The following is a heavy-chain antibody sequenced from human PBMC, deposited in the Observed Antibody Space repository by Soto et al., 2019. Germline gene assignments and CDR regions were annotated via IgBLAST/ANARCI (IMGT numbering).Heavy chain of an antibody. V-gene: IGHV1-69*13. CDR1: GGTFSTYA. CDR3: ARVRVVGATRLYYHYGLDV. J-gene: IGHJ6*02. Sequence: ASVKVSCKASGGTFSTYAISWVRQAPGQGLEWMGGVIPIFGTSTYAQNFQGRVTITADESASTAYMELSRLRSEDTAVYYCARVRVVGATRLYYHYGLDVWGQGTTVTVSS. D-gene: IGHD1-26*01. CDR2: VIPIFGTS.